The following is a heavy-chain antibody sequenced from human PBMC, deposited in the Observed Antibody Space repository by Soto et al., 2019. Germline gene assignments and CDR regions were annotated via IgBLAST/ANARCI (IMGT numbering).Heavy chain of an antibody. CDR1: GYTFTSYY. D-gene: IGHD2-2*02. J-gene: IGHJ6*02. Sequence: ASVKVSCKASGYTFTSYYMHWVRQAPGQGLEWMGIINPSGGSTSYAQKFQGRVTMARDTSTSTVYMELSSLRSEDTAVYYCARTGYWSSTSCYTGLDYYYYGMDVWGQGTTVTVSS. V-gene: IGHV1-46*01. CDR2: INPSGGST. CDR3: ARTGYWSSTSCYTGLDYYYYGMDV.